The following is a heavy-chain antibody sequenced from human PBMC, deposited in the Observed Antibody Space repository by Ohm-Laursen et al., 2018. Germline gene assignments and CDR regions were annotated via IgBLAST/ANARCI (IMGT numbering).Heavy chain of an antibody. D-gene: IGHD3-10*01. CDR2: ITPMFGTA. CDR1: GGTFSSYA. CDR3: ARDGLGTRGYFHH. V-gene: IGHV1-69*01. Sequence: SSVKVSCKASGGTFSSYAISWVRQAPGQGLEWLGEITPMFGTANYAQKFQGRVTITADESTSTAYMDLSSLRSEDTAIYYCARDGLGTRGYFHHWGQGSLVTVSS. J-gene: IGHJ1*01.